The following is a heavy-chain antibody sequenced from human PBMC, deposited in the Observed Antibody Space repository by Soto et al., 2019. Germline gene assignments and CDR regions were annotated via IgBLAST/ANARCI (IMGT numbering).Heavy chain of an antibody. CDR2: ISGGGDGT. J-gene: IGHJ3*02. D-gene: IGHD2-21*02. V-gene: IGHV3-23*01. CDR3: AKKGLGSLTTYCNSGDCHYASDI. Sequence: EVQLLESGGGLVQPGGSLRLSCAASGFTFSNYAMTWVRQAPGKGLEWVSTISGGGDGTFYADSVKGRFTISRDNSRNTVYLQMNSLRAEDTAVYYCAKKGLGSLTTYCNSGDCHYASDIWGQGTMVTVSS. CDR1: GFTFSNYA.